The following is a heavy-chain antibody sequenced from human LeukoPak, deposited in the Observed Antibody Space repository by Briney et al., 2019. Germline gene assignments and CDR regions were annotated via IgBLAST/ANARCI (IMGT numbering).Heavy chain of an antibody. J-gene: IGHJ5*02. CDR1: GFTFSSYE. D-gene: IGHD3-22*01. CDR3: ARGPHYYDSSGSRNWFDP. Sequence: GGSLRLSCAASGFTFSSYEMNWVRQAPGKGLEWVSAISGSGGSTYYADSVKGRFTISRDNSKNTLYLQMNSLRAEDTAVYYCARGPHYYDSSGSRNWFDPWGQGTLVTVSS. V-gene: IGHV3-23*01. CDR2: ISGSGGST.